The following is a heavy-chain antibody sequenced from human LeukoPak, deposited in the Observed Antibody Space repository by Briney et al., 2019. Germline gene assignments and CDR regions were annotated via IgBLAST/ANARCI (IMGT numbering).Heavy chain of an antibody. CDR2: MTGSGRNT. CDR3: ATNYYDSSGYYPDFDH. CDR1: GFTFSNYA. D-gene: IGHD3-22*01. Sequence: PGGSLRLSCAASGFTFSNYATNWVRQAPGKGLEWVSTMTGSGRNTYYADSVKGRFTISRDNSNNTLYLQMNSLRAEDTAVYFCATNYYDSSGYYPDFDHWGQGALVTVSS. V-gene: IGHV3-23*01. J-gene: IGHJ4*02.